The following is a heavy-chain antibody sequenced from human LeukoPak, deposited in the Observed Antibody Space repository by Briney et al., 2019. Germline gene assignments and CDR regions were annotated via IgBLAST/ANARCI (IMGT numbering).Heavy chain of an antibody. CDR3: ARDRGVVVWYFDY. CDR1: GFTFSSYA. Sequence: GGSLRLSCAASGFTFSSYAMHWVRQAPGKGLEWVAVISYDGSNKYYADSVKGRFAISRDNSKNTLYLQMNSLRAEDTAVYYCARDRGVVVWYFDYWGQGTLVTVSS. CDR2: ISYDGSNK. V-gene: IGHV3-30*01. D-gene: IGHD2-21*01. J-gene: IGHJ4*02.